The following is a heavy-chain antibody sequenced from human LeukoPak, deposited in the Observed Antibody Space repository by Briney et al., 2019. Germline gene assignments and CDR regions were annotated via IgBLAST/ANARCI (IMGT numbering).Heavy chain of an antibody. Sequence: GRSLRLSCAASGFTFSSYTIHWVRQAPGKGLEWVAVISYDGSNKYYADSVKGRFTISRDNSKNTLYLQMNSLRAEDTAVYYCARDRSYDSSGYYEIDYWGQGTLVTVSS. J-gene: IGHJ4*02. V-gene: IGHV3-30-3*01. CDR3: ARDRSYDSSGYYEIDY. D-gene: IGHD3-22*01. CDR2: ISYDGSNK. CDR1: GFTFSSYT.